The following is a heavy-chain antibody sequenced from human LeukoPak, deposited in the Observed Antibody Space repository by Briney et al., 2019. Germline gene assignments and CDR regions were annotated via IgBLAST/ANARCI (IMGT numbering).Heavy chain of an antibody. D-gene: IGHD2-2*01. Sequence: ASEKVSCKASGYTFTSYGISWVRQAPGQGLEWMGWINPNSGGTNYAQKFQGRVTMTRDTSISTAYMELSRLRSDDTAVYYCARDSLVGRYCSSTSCYYGYWGQGTLVTVSS. V-gene: IGHV1-2*02. CDR3: ARDSLVGRYCSSTSCYYGY. CDR1: GYTFTSYG. CDR2: INPNSGGT. J-gene: IGHJ4*02.